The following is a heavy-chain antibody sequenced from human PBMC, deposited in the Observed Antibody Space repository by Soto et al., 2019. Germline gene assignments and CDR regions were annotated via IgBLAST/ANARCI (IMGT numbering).Heavy chain of an antibody. Sequence: PSETLSLTCTVSGDSISRVTNYWGWIRQTPGKGPEWVGSIAYSGTTYYSPSLSSRHTMSGDTSKIQFSLKLRSVSAADTSVYYCARHGGTFYNFDSWGQGILVTVSS. CDR1: GDSISRVTNY. J-gene: IGHJ4*02. V-gene: IGHV4-39*01. D-gene: IGHD1-26*01. CDR3: ARHGGTFYNFDS. CDR2: IAYSGTT.